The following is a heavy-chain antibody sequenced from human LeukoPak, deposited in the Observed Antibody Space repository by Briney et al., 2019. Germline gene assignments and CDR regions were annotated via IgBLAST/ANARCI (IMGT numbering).Heavy chain of an antibody. CDR3: ARGMIAARKGSWFDA. CDR1: GGSISSYY. J-gene: IGHJ5*02. V-gene: IGHV4-4*07. Sequence: LETLSLTCTVSGGSISSYYWSWIRQPAGKGLEWIGRIYTSGSTNYNPSLKSRVTMSVDTSKNQFSLKLSSVTAADTAVYYCARGMIAARKGSWFDAWGQGTLVTVSS. CDR2: IYTSGST. D-gene: IGHD6-6*01.